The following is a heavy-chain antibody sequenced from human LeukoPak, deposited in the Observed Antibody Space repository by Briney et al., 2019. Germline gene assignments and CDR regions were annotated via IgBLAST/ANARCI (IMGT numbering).Heavy chain of an antibody. CDR1: GYTFTSYD. CDR2: MNPNSGNT. D-gene: IGHD6-19*01. J-gene: IGHJ4*02. CDR3: ARARSGWYPSHDY. V-gene: IGHV1-8*01. Sequence: GASVKVSCKASGYTFTSYDINWVRQATGQGLEWMGWMNPNSGNTSYAQKFQGRVTMTRNTSISTAYMELSSLRSEDTAVYYCARARSGWYPSHDYWGQGTLVTVSS.